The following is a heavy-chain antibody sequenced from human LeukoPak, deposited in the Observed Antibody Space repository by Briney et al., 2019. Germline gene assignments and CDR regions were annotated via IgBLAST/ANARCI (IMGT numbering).Heavy chain of an antibody. V-gene: IGHV4-59*12. CDR2: IYYSGST. Sequence: SETLSLTCTVSGGSISSYYWSWIRQPPGKGLEWIGYIYYSGSTNCNPSLKSRVTISVDRSKNQFSLKLSSVTAADTAVYYCARANYYDSSGYLRAFDIWGQGTMVTVSS. J-gene: IGHJ3*02. D-gene: IGHD3-22*01. CDR3: ARANYYDSSGYLRAFDI. CDR1: GGSISSYY.